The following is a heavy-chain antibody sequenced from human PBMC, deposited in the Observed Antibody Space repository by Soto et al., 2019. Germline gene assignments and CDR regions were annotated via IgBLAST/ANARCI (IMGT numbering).Heavy chain of an antibody. CDR2: IYYSGST. Sequence: QLQLQESGPGLVKPSETLSLTCTVSGGSISSSSYYWGWIRQPPGKGLEWIGSIYYSGSTYYNPSLKSRVTISVDTSKNQFSLKLSYVTAADTAVYYCARHIWGCTNGVCYTGAVHYWGQGTLVTVSS. D-gene: IGHD2-8*01. CDR1: GGSISSSSYY. CDR3: ARHIWGCTNGVCYTGAVHY. J-gene: IGHJ4*02. V-gene: IGHV4-39*01.